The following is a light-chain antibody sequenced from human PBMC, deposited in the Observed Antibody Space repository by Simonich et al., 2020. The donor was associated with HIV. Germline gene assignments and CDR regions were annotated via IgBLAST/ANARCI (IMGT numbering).Light chain of an antibody. CDR1: QIVLNSSNNKND. Sequence: DIVMTQSPDSLAVSLGERATLNCKSSQIVLNSSNNKNDLVWYQQKPGQPPKLLIYWASTRESGVPDRFSGSGSGTDFTLTISSLQAEDVAVYYCQQYYSTPRTFGQGTKVEIK. V-gene: IGKV4-1*01. J-gene: IGKJ1*01. CDR2: WAS. CDR3: QQYYSTPRT.